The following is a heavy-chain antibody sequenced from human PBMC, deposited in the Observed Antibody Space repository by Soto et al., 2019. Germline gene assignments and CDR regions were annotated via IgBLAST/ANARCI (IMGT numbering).Heavy chain of an antibody. J-gene: IGHJ4*02. D-gene: IGHD4-17*01. CDR3: ARGRRYGDYFDY. Sequence: SETLSLTCAFYGGSFSGYYWSWIRQPPGKGLEWIGEINHSGSTNYNPSLKSRVTISVDTSKNQFSLKLSSVTAADTAVYYCARGRRYGDYFDYWGQGTLVTVSS. CDR1: GGSFSGYY. V-gene: IGHV4-34*01. CDR2: INHSGST.